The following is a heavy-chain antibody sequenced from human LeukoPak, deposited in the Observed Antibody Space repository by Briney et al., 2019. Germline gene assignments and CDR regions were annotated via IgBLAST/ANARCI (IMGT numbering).Heavy chain of an antibody. CDR3: ARSGAYGYFDT. CDR1: GDSINSYY. V-gene: IGHV4-59*01. Sequence: PSETLSLTCAVSGDSINSYYWHWIRQPPGKGLEWIGFIYYSGTTNYNPSLKSRVTISVDRSKNQVSLKLRSVTAADTAVYYCARSGAYGYFDTWGRGTLVTVSS. CDR2: IYYSGTT. J-gene: IGHJ5*02. D-gene: IGHD5-24*01.